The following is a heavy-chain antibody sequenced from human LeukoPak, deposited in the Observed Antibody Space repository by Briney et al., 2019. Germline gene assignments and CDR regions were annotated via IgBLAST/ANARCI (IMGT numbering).Heavy chain of an antibody. CDR2: IFHSGST. Sequence: SGTLSLTCAVSGGSISSSNWWSWVRQPPGKGLEWIGEIFHSGSTNHNPSLKSRVSISVDKFKNQFSLRLSSVTAADTAVYYCARRYGSGTYYKYWGQGTLVTVSS. D-gene: IGHD3-10*01. CDR1: GGSISSSNW. J-gene: IGHJ4*02. CDR3: ARRYGSGTYYKY. V-gene: IGHV4-4*02.